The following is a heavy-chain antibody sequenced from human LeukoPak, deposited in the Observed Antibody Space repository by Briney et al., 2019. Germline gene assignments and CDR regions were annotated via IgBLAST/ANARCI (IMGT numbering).Heavy chain of an antibody. Sequence: GLEWMGIISPGDSDTRYSPSFQGQVTISADKSISTAYLQWSSLKASDTAMYYCARNDAFDIWGQGTMVTVSS. V-gene: IGHV5-51*01. J-gene: IGHJ3*02. CDR3: ARNDAFDI. CDR2: ISPGDSDT.